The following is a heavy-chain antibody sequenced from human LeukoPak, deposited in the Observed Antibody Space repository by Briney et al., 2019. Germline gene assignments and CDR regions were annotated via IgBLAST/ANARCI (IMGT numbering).Heavy chain of an antibody. Sequence: PGTSLRLSCAASGITFDTYGMHWARQAPGKGLEWVAVIWADGRTKDYADSVKDRFTISRDVSKGTLYLQMNSLRVEDTAVYYCATDGGGRPWDYWGQGTLVTVSS. D-gene: IGHD6-25*01. CDR1: GITFDTYG. CDR2: IWADGRTK. J-gene: IGHJ4*02. V-gene: IGHV3-33*01. CDR3: ATDGGGRPWDY.